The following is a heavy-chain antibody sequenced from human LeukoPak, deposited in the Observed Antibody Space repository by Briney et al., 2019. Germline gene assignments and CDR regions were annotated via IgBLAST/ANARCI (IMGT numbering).Heavy chain of an antibody. CDR2: IWYDGSNK. J-gene: IGHJ4*02. CDR1: GFTFSSYG. V-gene: IGHV3-33*01. CDR3: ARGTAMVPIDY. D-gene: IGHD5-18*01. Sequence: GGSLRLSCAASGFTFSSYGMHWVRQAPVKGLEWVAVIWYDGSNKYYADSVKGRFTISRDNSKNTLYLQMNSLRAEDTAVYYCARGTAMVPIDYWGQGTLVTVSS.